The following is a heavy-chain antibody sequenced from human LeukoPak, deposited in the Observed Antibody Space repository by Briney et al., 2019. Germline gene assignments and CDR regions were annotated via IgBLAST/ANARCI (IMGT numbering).Heavy chain of an antibody. Sequence: SVKVSCKASGGTFSSYTISWVRQAPGQGLEWMGRIIPILGIANYAQKFQGRVTITADKSTSTAYMELSSLRSEDTDVYYCAECSSTSCYTGGGFDYWGQGTLVTVSS. J-gene: IGHJ4*02. CDR2: IIPILGIA. CDR1: GGTFSSYT. CDR3: AECSSTSCYTGGGFDY. D-gene: IGHD2-2*02. V-gene: IGHV1-69*02.